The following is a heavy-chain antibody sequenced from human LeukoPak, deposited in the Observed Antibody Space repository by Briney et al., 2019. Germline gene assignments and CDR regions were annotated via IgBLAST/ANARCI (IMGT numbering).Heavy chain of an antibody. Sequence: SVKVSCKASGGTFSSYAISWVRQAPGQGLEWMGGIIPIFGTANYAQKFQGRVTITTDESTSTAYMELSSLRPEDTAVYYCARGDRVGGWTNYYYMDVWGKGTTVTVSS. CDR2: IIPIFGTA. V-gene: IGHV1-69*05. CDR1: GGTFSSYA. D-gene: IGHD6-19*01. J-gene: IGHJ6*03. CDR3: ARGDRVGGWTNYYYMDV.